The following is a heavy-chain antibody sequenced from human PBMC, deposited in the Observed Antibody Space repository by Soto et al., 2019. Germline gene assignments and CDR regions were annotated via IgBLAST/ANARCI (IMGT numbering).Heavy chain of an antibody. J-gene: IGHJ3*02. Sequence: EVQLLESGGGLVQPGGPLRLSCAASGFTFSSYAMSWVRQAPGKGLEWVSAISGSGGSTYYADSVKGRFTISRDNSKNTLYLQMNSLRAEDTAVYYCAKLGIVVVVAATQDHDAFDIWGQGTMVTVSS. D-gene: IGHD2-15*01. V-gene: IGHV3-23*01. CDR3: AKLGIVVVVAATQDHDAFDI. CDR2: ISGSGGST. CDR1: GFTFSSYA.